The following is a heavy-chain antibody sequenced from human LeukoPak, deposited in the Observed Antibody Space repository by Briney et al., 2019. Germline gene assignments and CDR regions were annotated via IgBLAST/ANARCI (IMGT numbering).Heavy chain of an antibody. J-gene: IGHJ4*02. CDR1: GYTFTGYY. CDR3: ARGLGDGYPFDY. D-gene: IGHD5-24*01. Sequence: ASVKVSCKASGYTFTGYYMHWVRQAPGQGLEWMGWINPNSGGTNYAQKFQGRVTMTRDMSTSTVYMELSSLRSEDTAVYYCARGLGDGYPFDYWGQGTLVTVSS. CDR2: INPNSGGT. V-gene: IGHV1-2*02.